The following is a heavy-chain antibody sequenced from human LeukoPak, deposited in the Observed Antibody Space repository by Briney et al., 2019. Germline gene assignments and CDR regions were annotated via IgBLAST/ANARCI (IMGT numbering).Heavy chain of an antibody. V-gene: IGHV3-53*04. CDR2: IYSGGST. D-gene: IGHD4-17*01. Sequence: LTGGSLRLSCAASGFTVSSNYMSWVRQAPGKGLEWVSIIYSGGSTYYADSVKGRFTISRHNSKNTLYLQMNSLRAEDTAVYYCARDRWGTVSSDYYGMDVWGQGTTVTVSS. CDR3: ARDRWGTVSSDYYGMDV. J-gene: IGHJ6*02. CDR1: GFTVSSNY.